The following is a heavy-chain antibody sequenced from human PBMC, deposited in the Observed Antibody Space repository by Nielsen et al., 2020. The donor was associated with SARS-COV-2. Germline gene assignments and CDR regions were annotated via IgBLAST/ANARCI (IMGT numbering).Heavy chain of an antibody. D-gene: IGHD4-11*01. J-gene: IGHJ5*02. CDR2: ISGSGGST. V-gene: IGHV3-23*01. Sequence: GESLKISCAASGFTFSSYAMSWVRQAPGKGLEWVSAISGSGGSTYYADSVKGRLTISRDNSKNTLYLQMNSLRAEDTAVYYCAKDEVRTMTTVHNWFDPWGQGTLVTVSS. CDR1: GFTFSSYA. CDR3: AKDEVRTMTTVHNWFDP.